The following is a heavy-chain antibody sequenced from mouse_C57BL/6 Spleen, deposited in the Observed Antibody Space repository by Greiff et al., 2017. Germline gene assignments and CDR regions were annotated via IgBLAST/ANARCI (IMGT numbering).Heavy chain of an antibody. D-gene: IGHD2-1*01. Sequence: QVQLQQSGPGLVQPSQSLSITCTVSGFSLTSYGVHWVRQSPGKGLEWLGVIWSGGSTDYNAAFISRLSIRKANFKRQVFLKTNSLQVDDPATDYCARRRGLHQAIDYWGQGTSVTVSS. CDR1: GFSLTSYG. CDR3: ARRRGLHQAIDY. V-gene: IGHV2-2*01. J-gene: IGHJ4*01. CDR2: IWSGGST.